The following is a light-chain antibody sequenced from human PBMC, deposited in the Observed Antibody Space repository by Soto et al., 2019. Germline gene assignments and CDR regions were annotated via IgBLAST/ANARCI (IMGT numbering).Light chain of an antibody. CDR3: QQDDNWPLT. J-gene: IGKJ4*02. CDR1: QSVSSN. V-gene: IGKV3-15*01. CDR2: GAS. Sequence: EIVMTQSPATLSVSPGERATLSCRASQSVSSNLAWYQQKSGQTPRLLIYGASTRATDIPARFSGSGSGTEFTLTISSLQSEDFAVYYCQQDDNWPLTFGGGTKVEI.